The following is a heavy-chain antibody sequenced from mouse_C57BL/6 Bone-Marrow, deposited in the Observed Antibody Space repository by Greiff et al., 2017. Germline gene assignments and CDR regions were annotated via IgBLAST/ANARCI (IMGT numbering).Heavy chain of an antibody. D-gene: IGHD1-1*01. J-gene: IGHJ3*01. Sequence: VQLQQSGAELARPGASVKLSCKASGYTFTSSGISWVKQRTGQGLEWIGEIYPRSGNTYYNEKFKGKATLTADKSSSTAYMELRRLTSEDSAVYFCARGHYYGSSAWFAYWGQGTLVTVSA. CDR3: ARGHYYGSSAWFAY. V-gene: IGHV1-81*01. CDR2: IYPRSGNT. CDR1: GYTFTSSG.